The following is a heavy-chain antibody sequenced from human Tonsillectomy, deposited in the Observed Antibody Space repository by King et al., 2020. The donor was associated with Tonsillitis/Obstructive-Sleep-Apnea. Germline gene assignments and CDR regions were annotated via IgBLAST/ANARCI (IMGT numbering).Heavy chain of an antibody. D-gene: IGHD3-16*01. V-gene: IGHV3-11*06. CDR1: GFTFSDYY. Sequence: VQLVESGGGLVKPGGSLRLSCAVSGFTFSDYYMSWIRQAPGKGLEWVSYISSSSSYRDHADSVKGRFTISRDNAKNSLYLHMNSLRAEDTAVYYCARPSLKGGNYGMDVWGQGTTVTVSS. CDR3: ARPSLKGGNYGMDV. J-gene: IGHJ6*02. CDR2: ISSSSSYR.